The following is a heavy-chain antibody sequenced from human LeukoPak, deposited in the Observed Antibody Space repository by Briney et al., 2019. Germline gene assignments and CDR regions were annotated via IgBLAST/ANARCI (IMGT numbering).Heavy chain of an antibody. CDR3: ARDLVEATGAFDI. Sequence: ASVKVSCKASGYTFINYAISWVRQAPGQGLEGMGWISAYNANTHYAQKFQGRVTITADESTSTAYMELSSLRSEDTAVYYCARDLVEATGAFDIWGQGTMVTVSS. J-gene: IGHJ3*02. D-gene: IGHD1-26*01. CDR2: ISAYNANT. V-gene: IGHV1-18*01. CDR1: GYTFINYA.